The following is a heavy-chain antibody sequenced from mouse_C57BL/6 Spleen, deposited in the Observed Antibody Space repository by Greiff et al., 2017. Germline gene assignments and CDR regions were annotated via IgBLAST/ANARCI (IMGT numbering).Heavy chain of an antibody. CDR2: LDPSDSYT. J-gene: IGHJ1*03. V-gene: IGHV1-69*01. CDR1: GYTFTSYW. Sequence: QVQLKQPGAELVMPGASVKLSCKASGYTFTSYWMHWVKQRPGQGLEWIGELDPSDSYTNYNQKFKGQSTLTVDKSSSTAYMQLNSLTSEDAAVDYYARYYCGSNYWYFDVWGTGTTVTVSS. D-gene: IGHD1-1*01. CDR3: ARYYCGSNYWYFDV.